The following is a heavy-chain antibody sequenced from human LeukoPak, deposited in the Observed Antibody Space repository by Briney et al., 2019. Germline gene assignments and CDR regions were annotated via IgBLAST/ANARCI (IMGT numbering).Heavy chain of an antibody. CDR1: GGSIDITNY. CDR2: ISHSGTT. J-gene: IGHJ4*02. D-gene: IGHD2/OR15-2a*01. V-gene: IGHV4-4*02. Sequence: PSETLSLTCGVSGGSIDITNYWSWVRQAPGKGLEWIGEISHSGTTNYSPSLRSRVTMFLDRANNQFSLSLASVTAADSAVYYCTRENRPFCPFAYWGQGVLVTVSS. CDR3: TRENRPFCPFAY.